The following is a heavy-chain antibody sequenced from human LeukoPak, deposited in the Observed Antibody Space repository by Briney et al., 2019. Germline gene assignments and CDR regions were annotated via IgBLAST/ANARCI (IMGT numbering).Heavy chain of an antibody. Sequence: ASVKGSRTGSGGTFSGYAISWVRPAPGQGLEWMGGIIPIFGTANYAQKFQGRVTITADESTSTAYMELSSLRSEDTAVYYCARDQEVGATTYFDYWGQGTLVTVSS. D-gene: IGHD1-26*01. CDR3: ARDQEVGATTYFDY. J-gene: IGHJ4*02. CDR2: IIPIFGTA. CDR1: GGTFSGYA. V-gene: IGHV1-69*01.